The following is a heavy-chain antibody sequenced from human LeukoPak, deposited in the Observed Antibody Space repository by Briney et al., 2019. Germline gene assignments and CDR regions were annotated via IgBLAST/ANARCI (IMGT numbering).Heavy chain of an antibody. J-gene: IGHJ4*02. CDR1: GYTLTELS. V-gene: IGHV1-24*01. Sequence: GASVKVSCKVSGYTLTELSMHWVRQAPGKGLEWMGGFDPEDGETIYAQKFQGRVTITADESTSTAYMELSSLRSEDTAVYYCARKLFGYFDYWGQGTLVTVSS. CDR3: ARKLFGYFDY. D-gene: IGHD3-10*01. CDR2: FDPEDGET.